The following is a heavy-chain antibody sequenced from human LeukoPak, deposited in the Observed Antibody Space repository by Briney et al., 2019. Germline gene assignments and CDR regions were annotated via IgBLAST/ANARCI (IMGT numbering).Heavy chain of an antibody. CDR1: GYTFTSYG. J-gene: IGHJ5*02. Sequence: ASVKVSCKASGYTFTSYGISWVRQAPGQGLEWMGWISAYNGNTNYAQKLQGRVTMTTDTSTSTAYMELRSLRSDDTAVYYCARGGPGYDILTGALYKWFDPWGQGTLVTVSS. CDR2: ISAYNGNT. D-gene: IGHD3-9*01. CDR3: ARGGPGYDILTGALYKWFDP. V-gene: IGHV1-18*01.